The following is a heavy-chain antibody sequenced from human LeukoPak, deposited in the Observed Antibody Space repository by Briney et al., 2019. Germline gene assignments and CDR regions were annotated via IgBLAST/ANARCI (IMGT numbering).Heavy chain of an antibody. D-gene: IGHD2-15*01. CDR2: ISWSSGII. J-gene: IGHJ4*02. V-gene: IGHV3-9*01. CDR3: AKERGRLGYCSH. CDR1: GFIFDDHG. Sequence: GRSLRLSCAASGFIFDDHGMHWVRQAPGKGLEWVSGISWSSGIIGYADSVKGRFTISRDNSKNTLYLQMNSLRAEDTAVYYCAKERGRLGYCSHWGQGTLVTVSS.